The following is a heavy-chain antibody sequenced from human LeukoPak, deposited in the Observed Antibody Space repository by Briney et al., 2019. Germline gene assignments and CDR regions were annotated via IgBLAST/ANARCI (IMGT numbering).Heavy chain of an antibody. CDR1: GGSITSSSYY. CDR2: FYYSGST. J-gene: IGHJ4*02. V-gene: IGHV4-39*01. CDR3: ARQPHIVGATPPKRPLDY. D-gene: IGHD1-26*01. Sequence: SETLSLTCTVSGGSITSSSYYWGWIRQPPGKGLEWIGSFYYSGSTYYTPSLKSRVTISVDTSKNQFSLKLSSVTAADTAVYYCARQPHIVGATPPKRPLDYWGQGTLVTVSS.